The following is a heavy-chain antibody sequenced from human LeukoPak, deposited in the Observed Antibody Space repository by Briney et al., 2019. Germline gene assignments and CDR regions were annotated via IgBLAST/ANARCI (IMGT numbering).Heavy chain of an antibody. CDR1: GYSISSDYY. CDR2: IYHSGST. CDR3: ARVEVGADDFDYFQH. V-gene: IGHV4-38-2*02. Sequence: PSETLSLTCTVSGYSISSDYYWGWIRQPPGKGLEWIGTIYHSGSTSYNPSLKSRVTISVDTSKNQFSLKLSSVTASDTAVYYCARVEVGADDFDYFQHWGQGTLVTVSS. D-gene: IGHD1-26*01. J-gene: IGHJ1*01.